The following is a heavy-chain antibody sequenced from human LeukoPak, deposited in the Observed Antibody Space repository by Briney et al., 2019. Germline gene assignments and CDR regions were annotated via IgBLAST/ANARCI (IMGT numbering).Heavy chain of an antibody. J-gene: IGHJ5*02. V-gene: IGHV4-4*07. CDR3: ARVGSPEYYDFWSGRRHLYNWFDP. CDR1: GGSISGSISGTY. Sequence: SETLSLTCTVSGGSISGSISGTYWSWVRQPAGKGLEWIGRIHSSGSTKYNPSLKSRVTISVDTSKNQFSLKLSSVTAADTAVYYCARVGSPEYYDFWSGRRHLYNWFDPWGQGTLVTVSS. D-gene: IGHD3-3*01. CDR2: IHSSGST.